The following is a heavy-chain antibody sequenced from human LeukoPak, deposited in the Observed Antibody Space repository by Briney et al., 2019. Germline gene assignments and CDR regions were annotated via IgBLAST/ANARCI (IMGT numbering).Heavy chain of an antibody. CDR1: RYSISSGYY. Sequence: SETLSLTCTVSRYSISSGYYWGWIRQPPGKGLEWIGSIYHSGSTHYKPSLKSRVTISVDTSKNQFSLKLSSVTAADTAVYYCATTTIRLGYWGQGTLVTVSS. CDR3: ATTTIRLGY. V-gene: IGHV4-38-2*02. D-gene: IGHD1-26*01. J-gene: IGHJ4*02. CDR2: IYHSGST.